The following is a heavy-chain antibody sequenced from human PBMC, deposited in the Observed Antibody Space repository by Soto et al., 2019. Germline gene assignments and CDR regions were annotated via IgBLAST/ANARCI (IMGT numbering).Heavy chain of an antibody. J-gene: IGHJ3*02. V-gene: IGHV4-59*08. D-gene: IGHD5-12*01. Sequence: SETLSLTCTVSGGSISSYYWSWIRQPPGKGLEWIGYIYYSGSTNYNPSLKSRVTISVDTSKNQFSLKLSSVTAADTAVYYCARFSGYVHAFDIWGEGTMVTVSS. CDR2: IYYSGST. CDR3: ARFSGYVHAFDI. CDR1: GGSISSYY.